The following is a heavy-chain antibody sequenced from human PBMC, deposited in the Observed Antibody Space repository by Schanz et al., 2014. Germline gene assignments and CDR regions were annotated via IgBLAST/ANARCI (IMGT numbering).Heavy chain of an antibody. CDR3: AKYGGELGVSFEY. Sequence: EVQLVESGGGLVQPGGSLRLSCAASGFTFSSYWMSWVRQAPGEGLEWVANIKQDGSEKYYVDSVKGRFTISRDNAKNSLYLQMNSLRPEDTAVEEGAKYGGELGVSFEYWGQGTLVTVSS. CDR2: IKQDGSEK. J-gene: IGHJ4*02. D-gene: IGHD7-27*01. CDR1: GFTFSSYW. V-gene: IGHV3-7*01.